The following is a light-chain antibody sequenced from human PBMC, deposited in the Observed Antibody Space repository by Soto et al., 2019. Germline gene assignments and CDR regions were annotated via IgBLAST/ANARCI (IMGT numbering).Light chain of an antibody. J-gene: IGKJ4*01. V-gene: IGKV3-11*01. CDR1: QSVSTY. CDR3: QPYNNWPLT. Sequence: EIVLTQSPATLSLSPGERATLSCRASQSVSTYLAWYQQKPGQAPRLLIYDAFNRATGVPARFRGSGSGTDFTLTISGLEPEDFSVYYCQPYNNWPLTFGGGTKVEIK. CDR2: DAF.